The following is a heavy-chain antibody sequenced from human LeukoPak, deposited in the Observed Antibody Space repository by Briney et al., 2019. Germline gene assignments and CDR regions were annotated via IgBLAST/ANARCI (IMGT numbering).Heavy chain of an antibody. V-gene: IGHV3-23*01. D-gene: IGHD6-19*01. J-gene: IGHJ4*02. CDR1: GFTFRSYV. Sequence: GGSLRLSCAASGFTFRSYVMNWVRQAPGKGLEWVSAISGYGGSTYYADSVKGRFTISRDDSKNTLYVQMNSLRAEDTAVYYCAKGRSGWYMEAGDYWGQGTLVTVSS. CDR3: AKGRSGWYMEAGDY. CDR2: ISGYGGST.